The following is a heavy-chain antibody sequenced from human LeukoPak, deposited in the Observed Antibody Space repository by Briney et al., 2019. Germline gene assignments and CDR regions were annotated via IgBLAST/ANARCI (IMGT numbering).Heavy chain of an antibody. CDR2: IYYSGST. Sequence: PSETLSLTCTVSGGSISSYYWSWIRQPPGKGLEWIGYIYYSGSTNYNPSLKRRVTISVDTSKNQFSLKLSSVTAADTAVYYCARTYCSSTSCYPGDYYYYYMDVWGKGTTVTVSS. CDR1: GGSISSYY. CDR3: ARTYCSSTSCYPGDYYYYYMDV. V-gene: IGHV4-59*01. D-gene: IGHD2-2*01. J-gene: IGHJ6*03.